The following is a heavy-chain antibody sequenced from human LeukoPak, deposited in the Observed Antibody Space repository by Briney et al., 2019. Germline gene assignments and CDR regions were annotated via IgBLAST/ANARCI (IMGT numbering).Heavy chain of an antibody. J-gene: IGHJ4*02. V-gene: IGHV4-34*01. D-gene: IGHD3-22*01. CDR3: ARQLSRYYYDSSGYQFDY. Sequence: PSETLSLTCAVYGGSFSGYYWSWIRQPPGKGLEWIGEINHSGSTNYNPSLKSRVTISVDTSKNQFSLKLSSVTAADTAVYYCARQLSRYYYDSSGYQFDYWGQGTLVTVSS. CDR2: INHSGST. CDR1: GGSFSGYY.